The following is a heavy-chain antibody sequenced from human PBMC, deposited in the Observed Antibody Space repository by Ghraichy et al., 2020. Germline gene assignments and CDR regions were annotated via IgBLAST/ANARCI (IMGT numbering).Heavy chain of an antibody. V-gene: IGHV4-61*01. CDR2: IYYSGNT. J-gene: IGHJ6*02. Sequence: SETLSLTCTVSGDSVSSASYYWSWIRQPPGKGLEWIGNIYYSGNTNYNPSLKSRVSISIDTSTNQFSLKLSSVTAADTAVYYCARDHCIGGNCYSTYYGVDIWGQGTTVTVPS. CDR1: GDSVSSASYY. D-gene: IGHD2-15*01. CDR3: ARDHCIGGNCYSTYYGVDI.